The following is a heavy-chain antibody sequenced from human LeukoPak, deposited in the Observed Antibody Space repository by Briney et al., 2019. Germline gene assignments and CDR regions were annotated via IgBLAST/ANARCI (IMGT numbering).Heavy chain of an antibody. D-gene: IGHD4-17*01. J-gene: IGHJ6*03. CDR3: AKRYGDSYHYYMDV. Sequence: PGGSLRLSCAASGFTFSSHAMSWVRQAPGQGLEWLSTITGSGGATDHADSVKGRFINSRDNSKNTLYLQMNNLRAEDTALYYCAKRYGDSYHYYMDVWGKGTTVIVSS. CDR2: ITGSGGAT. CDR1: GFTFSSHA. V-gene: IGHV3-23*01.